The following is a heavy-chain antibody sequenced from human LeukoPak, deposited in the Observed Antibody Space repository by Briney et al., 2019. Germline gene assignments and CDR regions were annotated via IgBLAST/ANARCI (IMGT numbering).Heavy chain of an antibody. Sequence: PGGSLRLSCTASGFSFSDFWMSWVRQAPGKGLEWVAKIKQDGSEKYYVDSVKGRFSISRDNAKKSLYLQMNNMRVEDTAVYYCGRGGSQRVSSWGQGTLVTVSS. CDR1: GFSFSDFW. J-gene: IGHJ4*02. CDR2: IKQDGSEK. V-gene: IGHV3-7*01. CDR3: GRGGSQRVSS. D-gene: IGHD2-8*01.